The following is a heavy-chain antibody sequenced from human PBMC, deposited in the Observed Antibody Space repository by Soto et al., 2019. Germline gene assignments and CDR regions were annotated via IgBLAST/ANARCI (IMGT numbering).Heavy chain of an antibody. CDR2: INPNSGGT. Sequence: ASVKVSCKASGYTFTGYYMHWVRQAPGQGLEWMGWINPNSGGTNYAQKFQGWVTMTRDTSISTAYMELSRLRSDDTAVYYYARAQPKQRDGNYYDSSLRLDYWGQGTLVTVSS. CDR1: GYTFTGYY. CDR3: ARAQPKQRDGNYYDSSLRLDY. V-gene: IGHV1-2*04. J-gene: IGHJ4*02. D-gene: IGHD3-22*01.